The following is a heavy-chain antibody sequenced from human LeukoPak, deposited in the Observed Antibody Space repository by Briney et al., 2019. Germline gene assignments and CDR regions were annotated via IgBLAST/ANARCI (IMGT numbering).Heavy chain of an antibody. J-gene: IGHJ4*02. CDR3: ARDGNAAVADL. Sequence: GGSLRLSCAASGFTFSSYSMNWVRQAPGKGLEWVSSISSSSSYIYYADSVQGRFTISRGNAKNSLYLQMNSLRAEDTAVYYCARDGNAAVADLWGQGTLVTVSS. CDR1: GFTFSSYS. CDR2: ISSSSSYI. D-gene: IGHD6-19*01. V-gene: IGHV3-21*01.